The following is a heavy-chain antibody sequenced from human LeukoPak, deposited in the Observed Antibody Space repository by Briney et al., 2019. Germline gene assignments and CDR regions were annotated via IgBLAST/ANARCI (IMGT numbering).Heavy chain of an antibody. CDR3: AKGGRATYYYYMDV. CDR2: IKQDGSEK. J-gene: IGHJ6*03. Sequence: GGSLRLSCAASGFTFSSYWMSWVRQAPGKGLEWVANIKQDGSEKYYVDSVKGRFTISRDNAKNSLYLQMNSLRAEDTAVYYCAKGGRATYYYYMDVWGRGTTVTVSS. CDR1: GFTFSSYW. D-gene: IGHD6-25*01. V-gene: IGHV3-7*01.